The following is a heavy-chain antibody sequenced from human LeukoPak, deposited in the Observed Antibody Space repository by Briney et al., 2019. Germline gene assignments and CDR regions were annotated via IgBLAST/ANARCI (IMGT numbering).Heavy chain of an antibody. D-gene: IGHD2-2*01. CDR2: ISSSGSTI. J-gene: IGHJ4*02. CDR3: ARDRIVVVPAAPVDY. CDR1: GFTFSDYY. V-gene: IGHV3-11*04. Sequence: RGSLRLSCAASGFTFSDYYMSWIRQAPGKGLEWVSYISSSGSTIYYADSVKGRFTISRDNAKNSLYLQMNSLRAEDTAVYYCARDRIVVVPAAPVDYWGQGTLVTVSS.